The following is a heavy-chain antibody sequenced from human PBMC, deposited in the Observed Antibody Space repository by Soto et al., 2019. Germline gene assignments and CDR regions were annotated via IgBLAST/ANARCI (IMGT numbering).Heavy chain of an antibody. V-gene: IGHV1-2*04. D-gene: IGHD5-12*01. Sequence: VQLAQSGAEVKKPGASVKVSCKTSGDSFNDYYIHWVRQAPGQGLEWMGWINPNGGATKYGQKCQSWVPVTRNKSIRTVYMELRSLRSNDTAVYYCARESGGATATLDYYYFYMDVWGKGTTVTVSS. CDR3: ARESGGATATLDYYYFYMDV. J-gene: IGHJ6*03. CDR2: INPNGGAT. CDR1: GDSFNDYY.